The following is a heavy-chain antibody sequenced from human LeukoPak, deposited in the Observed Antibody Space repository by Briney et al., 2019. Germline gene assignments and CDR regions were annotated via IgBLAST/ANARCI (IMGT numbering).Heavy chain of an antibody. Sequence: ASVKVSCKVSGYTLTELSMHWVRQAPGKGREWMGGFDPEDGETIYAQKFQGRVTMTEDTSTDTAYMELSSLRSEDTAVYYCATDYPRYCSGGSCYSDWGQGTLVTVSS. J-gene: IGHJ4*02. CDR1: GYTLTELS. CDR2: FDPEDGET. D-gene: IGHD2-15*01. V-gene: IGHV1-24*01. CDR3: ATDYPRYCSGGSCYSD.